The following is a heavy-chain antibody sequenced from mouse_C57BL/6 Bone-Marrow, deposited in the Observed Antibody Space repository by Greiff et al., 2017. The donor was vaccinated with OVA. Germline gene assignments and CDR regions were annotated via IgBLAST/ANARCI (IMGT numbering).Heavy chain of an antibody. Sequence: QVQLQQSGPGLVQPSQSLSITCTVSGFSLTSYGVHWVRQPPGKGLEWLGVIWSGGSTDYNAAFIFRLSISKDNSKSQVFVKMNSLQADDTAIYYCAKNPLYGYDAGFAYWGQGTLVTVSA. J-gene: IGHJ3*01. V-gene: IGHV2-4*01. CDR2: IWSGGST. CDR1: GFSLTSYG. CDR3: AKNPLYGYDAGFAY. D-gene: IGHD2-2*01.